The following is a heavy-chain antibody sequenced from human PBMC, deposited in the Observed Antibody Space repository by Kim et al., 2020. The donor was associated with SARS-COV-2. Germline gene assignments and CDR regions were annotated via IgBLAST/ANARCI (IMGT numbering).Heavy chain of an antibody. J-gene: IGHJ5*02. V-gene: IGHV4-39*01. D-gene: IGHD5-18*01. Sequence: SLKSPVTISVDTSKNQFSLKLSSVTAADTAVYYCASETRYSYGYSNWFDPWGQGTLVTVSS. CDR3: ASETRYSYGYSNWFDP.